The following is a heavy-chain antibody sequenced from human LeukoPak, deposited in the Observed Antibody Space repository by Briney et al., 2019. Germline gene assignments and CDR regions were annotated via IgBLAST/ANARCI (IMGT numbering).Heavy chain of an antibody. J-gene: IGHJ4*02. V-gene: IGHV1-2*02. CDR2: INPNSGGT. D-gene: IGHD3-10*01. CDR1: GYTFTGYY. Sequence: ASVKVSCKASGYTFTGYYMHWVRQAPGQGLEWMGWINPNSGGTNYAQKLQGRVTMTTDTSTSTAYMELRSLRSDDTAVYYCARDRAARVVRGVIIPFDYWGQGTLVTVSS. CDR3: ARDRAARVVRGVIIPFDY.